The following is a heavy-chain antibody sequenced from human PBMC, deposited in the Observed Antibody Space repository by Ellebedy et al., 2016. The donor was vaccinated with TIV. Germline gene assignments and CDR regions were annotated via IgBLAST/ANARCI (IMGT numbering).Heavy chain of an antibody. V-gene: IGHV3-11*05. D-gene: IGHD2-15*01. CDR2: ISTNRRTT. Sequence: GGSLRLSXAGSGYTFSDYFMSWFRQAPGKGLEWIGYISTNRRTTNYADSVKGRFTISRDDSTNSLFLQMDSLTAADTAVYYCARELFHHDTVGFRYWGQGALVTVTS. CDR1: GYTFSDYF. CDR3: ARELFHHDTVGFRY. J-gene: IGHJ4*02.